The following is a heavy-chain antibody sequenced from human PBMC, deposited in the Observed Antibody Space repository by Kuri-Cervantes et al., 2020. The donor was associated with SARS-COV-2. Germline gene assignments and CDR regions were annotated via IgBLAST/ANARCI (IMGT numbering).Heavy chain of an antibody. Sequence: ASVKVSCKASGYTFTSYGISWVRQAPGQGLEWMGWSSAYNGNTNYAQKIQGRVTMTTDTSTSTAYMELRSLRSDDTAVYYCARDPRGWYYYDSSGQLDYWGQGTLVTVSS. J-gene: IGHJ4*02. D-gene: IGHD3-22*01. CDR1: GYTFTSYG. CDR2: SSAYNGNT. CDR3: ARDPRGWYYYDSSGQLDY. V-gene: IGHV1-18*01.